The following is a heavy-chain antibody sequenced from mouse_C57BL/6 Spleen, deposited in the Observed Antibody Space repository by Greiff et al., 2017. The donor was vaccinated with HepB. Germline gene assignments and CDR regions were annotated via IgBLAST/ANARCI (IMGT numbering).Heavy chain of an antibody. Sequence: QVQLQQSGPELVKPGASVKISCKASGYAFSSSWMNWVKQRPGKGLEWIGRIYPGDGDTNYNGKFKGKATLTADNSSSTAYMQLSSLTSGDSAVYFCARKGITTVYFDYWGQGTTLTVSS. D-gene: IGHD1-1*01. J-gene: IGHJ2*01. CDR3: ARKGITTVYFDY. V-gene: IGHV1-82*01. CDR1: GYAFSSSW. CDR2: IYPGDGDT.